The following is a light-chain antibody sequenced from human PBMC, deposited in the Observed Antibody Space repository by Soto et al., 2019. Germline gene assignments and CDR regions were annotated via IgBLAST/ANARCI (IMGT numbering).Light chain of an antibody. CDR3: CSYAGSSIVV. V-gene: IGLV2-23*01. CDR2: EGS. J-gene: IGLJ2*01. CDR1: SSDVGSYNL. Sequence: QSVLTQPASVSGSPGQSITISCTGTSSDVGSYNLVSWYQQHPGKAPKLMIYEGSKRPSGVSNRFSGSKSGNTASLTISGLQAEDEADYYCCSYAGSSIVVFGGGTKL.